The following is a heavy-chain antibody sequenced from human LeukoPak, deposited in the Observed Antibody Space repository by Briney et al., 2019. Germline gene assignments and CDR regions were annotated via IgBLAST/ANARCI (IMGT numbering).Heavy chain of an antibody. CDR1: GFTFSGFW. D-gene: IGHD2-8*01. J-gene: IGHJ4*02. CDR3: ARHCSNGVCLDY. CDR2: IQQDGSNK. Sequence: GGSLRLSCAASGFTFSGFWMSWVRQAPAKGLEWVATIQQDGSNKYYVDSVKGRFTISRDNAKHSLYLQMNCLRAEDTAVYYCARHCSNGVCLDYWGQGTLVTVSS. V-gene: IGHV3-7*01.